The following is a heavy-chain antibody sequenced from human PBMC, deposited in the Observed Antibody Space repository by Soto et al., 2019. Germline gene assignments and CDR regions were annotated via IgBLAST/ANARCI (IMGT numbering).Heavy chain of an antibody. V-gene: IGHV3-73*02. CDR1: GFSFSDSA. J-gene: IGHJ2*01. D-gene: IGHD6-19*01. CDR2: IRSKGNNYAT. Sequence: EVQLVESGGGLVQPGGSLKLSCAASGFSFSDSAMHWFRQVSGKGLEWVGRIRSKGNNYATTYGASVKGRFTISRDDSKNTAYLHLNSLKTEDTAVYYCIRFRGTAGWYFDLWGRGALVTVSS. CDR3: IRFRGTAGWYFDL.